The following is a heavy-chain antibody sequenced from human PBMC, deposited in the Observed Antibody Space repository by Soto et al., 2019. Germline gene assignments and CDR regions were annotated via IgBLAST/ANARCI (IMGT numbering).Heavy chain of an antibody. J-gene: IGHJ5*02. CDR1: GFTFSTYS. CDR3: ARSGIALPFSASHWFDP. CDR2: ISTSSSYI. V-gene: IGHV3-21*01. Sequence: PGGSLRLSCATSGFTFSTYSMNWVRQAPGEGLEWVSSISTSSSYIYYADSMKGRFTISRDDAKNSLYLQMNSLRAEDTAVYYCARSGIALPFSASHWFDPWGQGTLVTVSS. D-gene: IGHD6-13*01.